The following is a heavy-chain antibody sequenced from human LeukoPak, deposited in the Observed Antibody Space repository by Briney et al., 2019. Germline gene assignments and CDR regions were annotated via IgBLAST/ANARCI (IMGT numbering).Heavy chain of an antibody. CDR1: GGSFSGYY. CDR3: ARGNNEWELPHYYFDY. V-gene: IGHV4-34*01. J-gene: IGHJ4*02. Sequence: NPSETLSLTCAVYGGSFSGYYWSWIRQPPGKGLEWIGEINHSGSTNYNPSLKSRVTISVDTSKNQFSLKLSSVTAADTAVYYCARGNNEWELPHYYFDYWGQGTLVTVSS. D-gene: IGHD1-26*01. CDR2: INHSGST.